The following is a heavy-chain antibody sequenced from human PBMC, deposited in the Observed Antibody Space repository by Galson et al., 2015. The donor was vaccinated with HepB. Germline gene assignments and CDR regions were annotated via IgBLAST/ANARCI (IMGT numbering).Heavy chain of an antibody. CDR3: ARDKVGATGWFDP. J-gene: IGHJ5*02. Sequence: SVKVSCKASGGTFSSYAISWVRQAPGQGLEWMGGIIPIFGIANYAQKFQGRVTITADESTSTAYMELSSLRPEDTAVYYCARDKVGATGWFDPWGQGTLVTVSS. CDR1: GGTFSSYA. D-gene: IGHD1-26*01. V-gene: IGHV1-69*13. CDR2: IIPIFGIA.